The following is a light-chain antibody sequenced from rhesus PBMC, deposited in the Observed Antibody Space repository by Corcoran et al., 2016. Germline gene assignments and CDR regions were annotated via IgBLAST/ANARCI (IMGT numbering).Light chain of an antibody. CDR2: GAS. J-gene: IGKJ1*01. V-gene: IGKV1-36*01. CDR1: QDISTY. Sequence: DIQMTQSPSSLSASVGDRVTIICRASQDISTYLRWYHQKPGKPPKRLIFGASSLESGVPSRFSGGGSGKEFTLTISSLRPEDFAYYYCLQYNGKPPWTFGRGTKVEI. CDR3: LQYNGKPPWT.